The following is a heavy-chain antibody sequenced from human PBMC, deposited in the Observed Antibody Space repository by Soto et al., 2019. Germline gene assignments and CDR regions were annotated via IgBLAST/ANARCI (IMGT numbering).Heavy chain of an antibody. CDR2: ISSSSSYI. CDR1: GFTFSSYS. CDR3: ARDALRAVAGTE. Sequence: GSLRLSCAASGFTFSSYSMNWVRQAPGKGLEWVSSISSSSSYIYYADSVKGRFTISRDNAKNSLYLQMNSLRAEDTAVYYCARDALRAVAGTEWGQGTLVTVSS. J-gene: IGHJ4*02. V-gene: IGHV3-21*01. D-gene: IGHD6-19*01.